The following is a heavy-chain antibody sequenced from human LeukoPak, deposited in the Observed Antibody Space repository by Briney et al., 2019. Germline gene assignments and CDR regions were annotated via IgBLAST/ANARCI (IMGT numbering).Heavy chain of an antibody. D-gene: IGHD6-13*01. CDR3: ARRSGAAGISRYFDY. V-gene: IGHV1-46*01. CDR1: GYTFTSYY. Sequence: WASVKVSCKASGYTFTSYYMHWVRQAPGQGLEWMGIINPSGGSTSYAQKFQGRVTMTRDMSTSTVYMELSSLRSEDTAVYYCARRSGAAGISRYFDYWGQGTLVTVSS. J-gene: IGHJ4*02. CDR2: INPSGGST.